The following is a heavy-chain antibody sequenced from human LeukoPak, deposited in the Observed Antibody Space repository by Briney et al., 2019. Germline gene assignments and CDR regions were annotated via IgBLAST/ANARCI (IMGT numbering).Heavy chain of an antibody. CDR1: GGSISSYY. Sequence: SETLSLTCTVSGGSISSYYWSWIRQPPGKGLEWIGHIYYSGSTNYNPSLKSRVTISVDTSKNQFSLKLSSVTAADTAVYYCARTYYDFWSGYYIDYWGQGTLVTVSS. CDR2: IYYSGST. D-gene: IGHD3-3*01. CDR3: ARTYYDFWSGYYIDY. V-gene: IGHV4-59*08. J-gene: IGHJ4*02.